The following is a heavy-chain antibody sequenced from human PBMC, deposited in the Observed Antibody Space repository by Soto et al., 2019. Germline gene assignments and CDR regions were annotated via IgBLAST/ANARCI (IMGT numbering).Heavy chain of an antibody. CDR2: TSSSGSTI. Sequence: EVQLVESGGGLVQPGGSLRLSCAASGFTFSSYEMNWVRQAPGKGLEWVSYTSSSGSTIYYADSVKGRFTISRDNAKNSLYLQMNSLRAEDTAVYYCAITARYSSGWYGYYFDYWGQGTLVTVSS. CDR1: GFTFSSYE. J-gene: IGHJ4*02. CDR3: AITARYSSGWYGYYFDY. D-gene: IGHD6-19*01. V-gene: IGHV3-48*03.